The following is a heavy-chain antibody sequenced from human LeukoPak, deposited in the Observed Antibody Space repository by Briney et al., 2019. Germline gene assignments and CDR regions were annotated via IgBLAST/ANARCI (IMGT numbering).Heavy chain of an antibody. Sequence: GRSLRLSCAASGFTFDDYAMHWVRQAPGKGLEWVSGISWNSGSIGYADSVKGRFTISRDNAKNSLYLQMNSLRAEDTAVYYCAREMAVAGTPLDYWGQGTLVTVSS. CDR1: GFTFDDYA. J-gene: IGHJ4*02. D-gene: IGHD6-19*01. CDR2: ISWNSGSI. V-gene: IGHV3-9*01. CDR3: AREMAVAGTPLDY.